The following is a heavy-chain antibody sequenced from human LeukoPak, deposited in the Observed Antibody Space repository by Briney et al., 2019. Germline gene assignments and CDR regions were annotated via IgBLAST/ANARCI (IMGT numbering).Heavy chain of an antibody. V-gene: IGHV4-4*02. CDR3: ARVSLTGYYNFDY. CDR1: GGSISSSNW. Sequence: PSGTLSLTCAVSGGSISSSNWWSWVRQPPGKGLEWIGEIYHSGSTNYNPSLKSRVTISVDKSKNQFSLKLSSVTAADTVVYYCARVSLTGYYNFDYWGQGTLVTVSS. CDR2: IYHSGST. D-gene: IGHD3-9*01. J-gene: IGHJ4*02.